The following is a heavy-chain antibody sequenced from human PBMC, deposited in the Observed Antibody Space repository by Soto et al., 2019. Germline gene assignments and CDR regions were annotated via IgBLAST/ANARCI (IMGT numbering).Heavy chain of an antibody. D-gene: IGHD3-3*02. J-gene: IGHJ5*02. CDR2: IYYSGST. CDR1: GGSISSSSYY. V-gene: IGHV4-39*01. Sequence: SETLSLTCTVSGGSISSSSYYWGWIRQPPGKGLGWIGSIYYSGSTYYNPSLKSRVTISVDTSKNQFSLKLSSVTAADTAVYYCASPKIAFYNWFDPWGQGTLVTVSS. CDR3: ASPKIAFYNWFDP.